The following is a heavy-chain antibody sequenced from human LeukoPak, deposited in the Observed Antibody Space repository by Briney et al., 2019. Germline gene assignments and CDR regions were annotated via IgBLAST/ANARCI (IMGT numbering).Heavy chain of an antibody. J-gene: IGHJ6*02. V-gene: IGHV1-2*02. D-gene: IGHD1-1*01. CDR2: INPNSGGT. CDR3: ASSLIPHDPYYYYGMDV. Sequence: ASVKVSCKASGYTFTGYYMHWVRRAPGQGLEWMGWINPNSGGTNYAQKFQGMVTMTRDTSIDTAYMELSRLRSDDTAVYYCASSLIPHDPYYYYGMDVWGQGTTVTVSS. CDR1: GYTFTGYY.